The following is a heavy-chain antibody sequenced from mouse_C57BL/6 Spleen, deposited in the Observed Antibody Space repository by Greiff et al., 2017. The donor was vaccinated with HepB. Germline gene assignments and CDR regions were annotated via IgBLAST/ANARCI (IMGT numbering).Heavy chain of an antibody. Sequence: VQLQQSGAELVRPGASVKLSCTASGFNIKDDYMHWVKQRPEQGLEWIGWIDPENGDTEYASKFQGKATITADTSSNTAYLQLSSLTSEDTAVYYCTTTRYYGRGVDYWGQGTTLTVSS. CDR3: TTTRYYGRGVDY. CDR2: IDPENGDT. D-gene: IGHD1-1*01. J-gene: IGHJ2*01. CDR1: GFNIKDDY. V-gene: IGHV14-4*01.